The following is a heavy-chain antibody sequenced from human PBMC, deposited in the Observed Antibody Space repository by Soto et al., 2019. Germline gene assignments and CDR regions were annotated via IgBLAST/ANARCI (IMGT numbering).Heavy chain of an antibody. V-gene: IGHV3-15*01. CDR3: TTDCNGVCYYFDY. CDR1: GFTFSNAW. Sequence: GGSLRLSCAASGFTFSNAWMSWVRQAPGKGLEWVGRIKSKTDGGTTDYAAPVKGRFTISRDDSKNTLYLQMNSLKTEDTAVYYCTTDCNGVCYYFDYWGQGTLVTVSS. CDR2: IKSKTDGGTT. D-gene: IGHD2-8*01. J-gene: IGHJ4*02.